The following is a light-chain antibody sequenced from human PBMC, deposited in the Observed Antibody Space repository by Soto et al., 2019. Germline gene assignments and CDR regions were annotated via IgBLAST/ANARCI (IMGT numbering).Light chain of an antibody. J-gene: IGKJ2*01. CDR3: QQYGSSPPYT. V-gene: IGKV3-20*01. CDR1: QRVSNNY. Sequence: EVVLTQSPSTLSLSPGDRATLSCRASQRVSNNYLAWYQQKPGQSPKLLIFGSSDRATGIPDRFSGSGSGTNFTLTISSLEPEDFAVYYCQQYGSSPPYTFGQGTKLEIK. CDR2: GSS.